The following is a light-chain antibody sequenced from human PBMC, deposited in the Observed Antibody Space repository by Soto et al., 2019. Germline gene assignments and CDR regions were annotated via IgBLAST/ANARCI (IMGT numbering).Light chain of an antibody. CDR1: SGDVGGYNY. J-gene: IGLJ1*01. Sequence: QSALTQPASMSGSDGQSITISCSGSSGDVGGYNYVSWYQQHPGKAPKLMIYEVSKRPSGVSNRFSGSKSGNTASLTISGLQAEDEADYYCSSYTTTSTHDVFGTGTKLTVL. CDR3: SSYTTTSTHDV. CDR2: EVS. V-gene: IGLV2-14*01.